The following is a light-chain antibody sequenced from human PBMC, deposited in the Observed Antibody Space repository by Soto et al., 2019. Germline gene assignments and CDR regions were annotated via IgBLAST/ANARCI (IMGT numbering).Light chain of an antibody. CDR2: GAS. CDR1: QSVGRN. V-gene: IGKV3-15*01. J-gene: IGKJ4*01. CDR3: QQYNDWPLT. Sequence: EIVLTQSPATLSMSPGERATLSCRASQSVGRNLAWYQQQPGQAPRLLVYGASARATEIPARFSCSGSGTEFTLTISSLQSEDFAVYYCQQYNDWPLTFGGGTKVEIK.